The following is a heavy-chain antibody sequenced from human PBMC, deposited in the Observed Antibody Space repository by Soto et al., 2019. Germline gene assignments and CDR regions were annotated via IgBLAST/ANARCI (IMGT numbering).Heavy chain of an antibody. V-gene: IGHV3-66*01. CDR3: ASTGYSSSWRDYYYYYYMDV. Sequence: EVQLVESGGGLVQPGGSLRLSCAASGFTVSSNYMSWVRQAPGKGVEWVSVIYSGGSTYYADSVKGRFTISRDNSKNTLYLQMNSLRAEDTAVYYCASTGYSSSWRDYYYYYYMDVWGKGTTVTVSS. CDR2: IYSGGST. CDR1: GFTVSSNY. J-gene: IGHJ6*03. D-gene: IGHD6-13*01.